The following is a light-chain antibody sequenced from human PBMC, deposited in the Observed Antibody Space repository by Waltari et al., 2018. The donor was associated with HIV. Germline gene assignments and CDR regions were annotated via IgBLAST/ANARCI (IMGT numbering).Light chain of an antibody. Sequence: ENVLTKSPGALSLSPGERATLSCRASQSVRSTYLAWYQQRPGQAPSHLIYGASSRATGIPDRFLGSGSGTDFTLTINRLEPEDFAVYYCQQYSTSPVTLGQGTRLEIK. CDR1: QSVRSTY. V-gene: IGKV3-20*01. J-gene: IGKJ5*01. CDR2: GAS. CDR3: QQYSTSPVT.